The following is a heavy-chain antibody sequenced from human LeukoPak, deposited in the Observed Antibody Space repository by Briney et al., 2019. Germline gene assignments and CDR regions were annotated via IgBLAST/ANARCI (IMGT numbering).Heavy chain of an antibody. CDR3: ARVIGAHIAAPGGAFDI. D-gene: IGHD6-13*01. CDR2: IYYSGST. V-gene: IGHV4-59*01. CDR1: GGSISSYY. J-gene: IGHJ3*02. Sequence: PSETLSLSCTVSGGSISSYYWSWIRQPPGKGLEWIGYIYYSGSTNYNPSLKSRVTISVDTSKNQFSLKLSSVTAADTAVYYCARVIGAHIAAPGGAFDIWGQGTMVTVSS.